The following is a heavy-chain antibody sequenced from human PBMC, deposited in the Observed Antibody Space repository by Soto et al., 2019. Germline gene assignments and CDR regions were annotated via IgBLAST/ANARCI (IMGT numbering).Heavy chain of an antibody. CDR3: ARETGGERWLQFYRYFDY. Sequence: GGSLRLSCAASGFTFSSYGMHWVRQAPGKGLEWVAVIWYDGSNKYYADSVKGRFTISRDNSKNTLYLQMNSLRAEDTAVYYCARETGGERWLQFYRYFDYWGQGTLVTVSS. D-gene: IGHD5-12*01. CDR1: GFTFSSYG. J-gene: IGHJ4*02. CDR2: IWYDGSNK. V-gene: IGHV3-33*01.